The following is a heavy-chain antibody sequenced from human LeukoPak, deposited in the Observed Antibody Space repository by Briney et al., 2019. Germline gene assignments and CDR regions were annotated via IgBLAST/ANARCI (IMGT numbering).Heavy chain of an antibody. CDR1: GYTFTSYG. V-gene: IGHV1-18*01. D-gene: IGHD5-18*01. CDR3: AVPPSGPWIQLSS. CDR2: ISAYNGNT. J-gene: IGHJ4*02. Sequence: GASVKVSCKASGYTFTSYGISWVRQAPGQGLEWMGWISAYNGNTNYAQKLQGRVTMTTDTSTGTAYMELRSLRSDDTAVYYCAVPPSGPWIQLSSWGQGTLVTVSS.